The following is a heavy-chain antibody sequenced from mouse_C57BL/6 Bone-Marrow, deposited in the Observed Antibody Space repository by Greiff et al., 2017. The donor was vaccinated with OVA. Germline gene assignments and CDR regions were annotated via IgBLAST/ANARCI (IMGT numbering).Heavy chain of an antibody. Sequence: QVQLQQSGAELARPGASVKLSCKASGYTFTSYGISWVKQRTGQGLEWIGEIYPRSGNTYYNEKFKGKATLTADKSSSTAYMELRSLTSEGSAVYFCARVDYYGSSFYWYFDVWGTGTTVTVSS. CDR2: IYPRSGNT. J-gene: IGHJ1*03. D-gene: IGHD1-1*01. V-gene: IGHV1-81*01. CDR1: GYTFTSYG. CDR3: ARVDYYGSSFYWYFDV.